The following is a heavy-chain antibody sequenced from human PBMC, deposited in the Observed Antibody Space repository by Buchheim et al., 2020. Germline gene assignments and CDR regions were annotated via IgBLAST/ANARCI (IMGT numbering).Heavy chain of an antibody. D-gene: IGHD6-19*01. CDR1: GDSISSSDW. J-gene: IGHJ5*02. V-gene: IGHV4-4*02. CDR3: AREIGSSGWRRGFDP. CDR2: ISHSGST. Sequence: QEQLQESGPGLVTPSGTLSLTCAVAGDSISSSDWWNWVRQPPGKGLEWIGEISHSGSTNYNPSLKSRVTISVDKSKNQFSLKLTSVTAADTAVYYCAREIGSSGWRRGFDPWGQGTL.